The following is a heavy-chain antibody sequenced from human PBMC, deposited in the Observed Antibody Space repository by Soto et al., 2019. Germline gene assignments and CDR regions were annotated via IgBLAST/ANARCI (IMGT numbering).Heavy chain of an antibody. V-gene: IGHV3-30*19. Sequence: GSPRRAWAAAALSSISYGMHWVRQAPGKGLEWVAVIANAGSNKYSAESVKGRFTISRDNSKNTLYLQMNSLGADDSAVYYCARDGYNFRGFDYWGQGTLVTVSS. D-gene: IGHD3-10*02. CDR3: ARDGYNFRGFDY. CDR2: IANAGSNK. J-gene: IGHJ4*02. CDR1: ALSSISYG.